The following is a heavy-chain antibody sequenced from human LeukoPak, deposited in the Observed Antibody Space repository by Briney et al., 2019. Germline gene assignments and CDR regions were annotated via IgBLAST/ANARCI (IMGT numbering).Heavy chain of an antibody. CDR1: GGSISSYY. CDR3: ARADYYDSSGYQYYFDY. Sequence: TSETLSLTCTVSGGSISSYYWSWIRQPPGKGLEWIGYIYYSGSTNYNPSLKSRVTISVDTSKNQFSLKLSSVTAADTAVYYCARADYYDSSGYQYYFDYWGQGTLVTVSS. CDR2: IYYSGST. J-gene: IGHJ4*02. V-gene: IGHV4-59*01. D-gene: IGHD3-22*01.